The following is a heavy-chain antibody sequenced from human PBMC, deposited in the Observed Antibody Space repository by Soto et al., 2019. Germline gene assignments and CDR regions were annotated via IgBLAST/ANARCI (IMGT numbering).Heavy chain of an antibody. CDR3: ARGWLRDPWMY. V-gene: IGHV3-21*01. D-gene: IGHD5-12*01. Sequence: VQLVESGGGLVKPGGSLRLSCAASGFTFSTYNMNWVRQAPGKGLEWVASISSTSVYMYYANSLKGRFTISRANAKSSLYLQVNSLRAEDTAVYYCARGWLRDPWMYWGQGTLVTVSS. J-gene: IGHJ4*02. CDR1: GFTFSTYN. CDR2: ISSTSVYM.